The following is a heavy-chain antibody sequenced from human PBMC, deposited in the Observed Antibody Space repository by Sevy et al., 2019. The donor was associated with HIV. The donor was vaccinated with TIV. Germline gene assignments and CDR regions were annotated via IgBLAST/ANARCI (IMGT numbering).Heavy chain of an antibody. CDR2: VKRKTDGGTT. CDR1: GFTFHNAW. Sequence: GGSLRLSCAASGFTFHNAWMNWVRQTPGKGLEWVGRVKRKTDGGTTDYAAPVKSRFTILRLDSNGTLYLQMDSLKSVDAAVYYCCTGMRLCGDSMFWCFDLWGRGTLVTVSS. D-gene: IGHD2-21*01. CDR3: CTGMRLCGDSMFWCFDL. V-gene: IGHV3-15*05. J-gene: IGHJ2*01.